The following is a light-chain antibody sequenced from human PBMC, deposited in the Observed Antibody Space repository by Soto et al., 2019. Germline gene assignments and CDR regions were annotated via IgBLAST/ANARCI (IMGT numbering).Light chain of an antibody. Sequence: ILLTQSPATLSLSPGERATLSCKTSQSVGSHLAWYQQQPGQAPRLLITGASTRXXGIPARFSGSGSGTEFTLTISSLQSEDFAVYYCQPSNNWPPWTFGQGTKVDIK. CDR1: QSVGSH. J-gene: IGKJ1*01. V-gene: IGKV3-15*01. CDR3: QPSNNWPPWT. CDR2: GAS.